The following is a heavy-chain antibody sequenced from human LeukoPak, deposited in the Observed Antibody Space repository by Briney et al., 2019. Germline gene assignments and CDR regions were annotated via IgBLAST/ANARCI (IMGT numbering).Heavy chain of an antibody. CDR1: GFTFDDYA. CDR3: GKDRRSSGWSSLDY. J-gene: IGHJ4*02. D-gene: IGHD6-19*01. Sequence: GRSLRLSCAASGFTFDDYAMHWVRQAPGKGLEWVSGISWNSGSIGYADSVKGRFTISRDNATNSLYLQMNSLRAEDMALYYCGKDRRSSGWSSLDYWGQGTLVTASS. V-gene: IGHV3-9*03. CDR2: ISWNSGSI.